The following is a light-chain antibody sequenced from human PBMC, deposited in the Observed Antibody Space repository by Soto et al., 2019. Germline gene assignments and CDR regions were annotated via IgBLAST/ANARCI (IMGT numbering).Light chain of an antibody. CDR1: RSISNN. CDR3: QQYNEWPPLT. V-gene: IGKV3-15*01. CDR2: GAA. Sequence: IVMTQSPATLSASPGERATLSCRASRSISNNLAWYHQKPGQAPRLLLYGAATRATGIAARLSASGSGTEFTLTISSLQFEDFAVYFCQQYNEWPPLTCGGGTKVEI. J-gene: IGKJ4*01.